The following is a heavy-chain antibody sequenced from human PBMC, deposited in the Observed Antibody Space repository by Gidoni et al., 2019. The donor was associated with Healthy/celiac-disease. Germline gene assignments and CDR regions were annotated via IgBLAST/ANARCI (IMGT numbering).Heavy chain of an antibody. J-gene: IGHJ4*02. CDR3: ARIVLVRVEGGRYYYDSSEYFDY. CDR2: IFSNDEK. D-gene: IGHD3-22*01. Sequence: QVTLKESGPVLVKPTETLTLTCTVSGFSLSNARMGVSWIRQPPGKALEWLAHIFSNDEKSYSTSLKSRLTISKDTSKSQVVLTMTNMDPVDTATYYCARIVLVRVEGGRYYYDSSEYFDYWGQGTLVTVSS. V-gene: IGHV2-26*01. CDR1: GFSLSNARMG.